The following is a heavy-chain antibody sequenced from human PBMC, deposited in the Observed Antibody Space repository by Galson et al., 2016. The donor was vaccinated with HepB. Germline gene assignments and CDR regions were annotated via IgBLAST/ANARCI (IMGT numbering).Heavy chain of an antibody. D-gene: IGHD3-16*02. J-gene: IGHJ4*02. CDR2: IYLSGYT. V-gene: IGHV4/OR15-8*02. CDR3: RGGFRLRGRWDQTDF. CDR1: GDSISTDNW. Sequence: ETLSLTCDVSGDSISTDNWWTWVRQASGKGLEWIGEIYLSGYTNYSPSLKSRVTISMDKSRNQFSLNLSSVTAADTAVCYVRGGFRLRGRWDQTDFWGQGPWSPSPQ.